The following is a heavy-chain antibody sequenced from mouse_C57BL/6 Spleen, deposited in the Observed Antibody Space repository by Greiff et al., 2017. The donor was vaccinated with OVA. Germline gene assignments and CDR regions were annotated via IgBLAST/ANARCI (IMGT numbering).Heavy chain of an antibody. CDR1: GYAFSSYW. Sequence: VQLVESGAELVKPGASVKISCKASGYAFSSYWMNWVKQRPGKGLEWIGQIYPGDGDTNYNGKFKGKATLTADKSSSTAYMQLSSLTSEDSAVYFCARAYYDYDFDYGGQGTTLTVSS. D-gene: IGHD2-4*01. CDR2: IYPGDGDT. CDR3: ARAYYDYDFDY. V-gene: IGHV1-80*01. J-gene: IGHJ2*01.